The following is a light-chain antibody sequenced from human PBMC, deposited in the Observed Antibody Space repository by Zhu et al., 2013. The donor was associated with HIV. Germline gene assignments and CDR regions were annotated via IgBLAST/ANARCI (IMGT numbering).Light chain of an antibody. Sequence: IQLTQSPSSLSASIGDRVTITCRASQGIRSNLAWYQQKLGEAPKLLIYAASTLETGVPSRFSGSGSGTDFTLTISSLQPEDFATYYCQQYNSSLWTFGQGTKVEIK. J-gene: IGKJ1*01. CDR2: AAS. CDR3: QQYNSSLWT. CDR1: QGIRSN. V-gene: IGKV1-9*01.